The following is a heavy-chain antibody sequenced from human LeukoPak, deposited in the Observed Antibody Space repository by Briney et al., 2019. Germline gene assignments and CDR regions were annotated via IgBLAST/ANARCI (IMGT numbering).Heavy chain of an antibody. V-gene: IGHV3-21*01. D-gene: IGHD3-10*01. Sequence: GGSLRLSCAASGFSFRNAWMTWVRQTPGKGLEWVSGISTSSPYRLYADSVKGRFTISRDNAKSSLYLEMNSLRAEDTAVYYCARDVDGSGNYGFDWWGQGILVTVSS. CDR1: GFSFRNAW. J-gene: IGHJ4*02. CDR3: ARDVDGSGNYGFDW. CDR2: ISTSSPYR.